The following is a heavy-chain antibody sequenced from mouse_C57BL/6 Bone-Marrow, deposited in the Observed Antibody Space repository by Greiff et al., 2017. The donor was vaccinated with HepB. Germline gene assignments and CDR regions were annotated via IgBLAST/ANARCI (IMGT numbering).Heavy chain of an antibody. J-gene: IGHJ3*01. CDR2: INPGSGGT. CDR1: GYAFTNYL. V-gene: IGHV1-54*01. CDR3: ARSGGFAY. Sequence: QVQLQQSGAELVRPGTSVKVSCKASGYAFTNYLIEGVKQRPGQGLEWIGVINPGSGGTNYNEKFKGKATLTADKSSSTAYMQLSSLTSEDSAVYFCARSGGFAYWGQGTLVTVSA. D-gene: IGHD3-2*02.